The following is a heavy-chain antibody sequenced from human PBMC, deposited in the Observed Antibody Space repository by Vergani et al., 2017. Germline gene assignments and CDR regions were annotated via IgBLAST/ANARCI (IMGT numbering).Heavy chain of an antibody. J-gene: IGHJ4*02. CDR2: MNPNSGNT. CDR3: AKDRKVVTPTLVDY. D-gene: IGHD4-23*01. V-gene: IGHV1-8*01. Sequence: QVQLVQSGAEVKKPGASVKVSCKASGYTFTSYDINWVRQATGQGLEWMGWMNPNSGNTGYAQKFQGRVTMTRNTSISTAYMELSSLRSEDTAVYYCAKDRKVVTPTLVDYWGQGTLVTVSS. CDR1: GYTFTSYD.